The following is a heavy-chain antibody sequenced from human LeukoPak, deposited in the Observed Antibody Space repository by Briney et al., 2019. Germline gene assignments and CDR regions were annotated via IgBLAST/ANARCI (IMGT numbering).Heavy chain of an antibody. Sequence: AGGSLRLSCAASGFTFRSYGMHWVRQAPGKGLEWVAVISYDGSNKYYVDSVKGRFTISRDNSKNTLYLQMNSLRPEDTAVYYCAKSLSGSYYLSGYFDYWGQGTLVTVSS. CDR1: GFTFRSYG. J-gene: IGHJ4*02. CDR2: ISYDGSNK. V-gene: IGHV3-30*18. D-gene: IGHD1-26*01. CDR3: AKSLSGSYYLSGYFDY.